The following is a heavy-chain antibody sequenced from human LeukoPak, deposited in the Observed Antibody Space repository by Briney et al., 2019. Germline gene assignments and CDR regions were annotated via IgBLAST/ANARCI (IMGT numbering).Heavy chain of an antibody. CDR3: ARDQCFSYYYYYMDV. D-gene: IGHD3-3*01. Sequence: GGSLRLSCAASGFTFSSYAMSWVRQAPGKGLEWVSAISGSGGSTYYADSVKGGFTIHRESAKNTLSLQMNRLRAEATAGYYFARDQCFSYYYYYMDVWGKGTTVTVSS. J-gene: IGHJ6*03. CDR2: ISGSGGST. V-gene: IGHV3-23*01. CDR1: GFTFSSYA.